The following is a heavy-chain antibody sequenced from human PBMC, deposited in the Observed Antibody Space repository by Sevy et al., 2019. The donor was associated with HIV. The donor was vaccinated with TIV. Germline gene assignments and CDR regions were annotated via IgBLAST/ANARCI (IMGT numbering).Heavy chain of an antibody. CDR2: IKRDGSEK. CDR1: GFTFSSYW. D-gene: IGHD2-2*01. V-gene: IGHV3-7*03. CDR3: ARDCSSASCLWGMDV. J-gene: IGHJ6*02. Sequence: GGSLRLSCAASGFTFSSYWMSWVRQAPEKGLEWVANIKRDGSEKYYVDSVKGRFTISRDNAKNSLYLQMNSLRAEDTAVYYCARDCSSASCLWGMDVWGQGTTVTVSS.